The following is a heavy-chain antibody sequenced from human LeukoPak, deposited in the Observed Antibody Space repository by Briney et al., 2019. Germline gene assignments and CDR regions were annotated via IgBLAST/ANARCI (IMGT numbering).Heavy chain of an antibody. J-gene: IGHJ4*02. D-gene: IGHD1-26*01. CDR1: GFTVSSNY. Sequence: GWSLRLSCAASGFTVSSNYMSWVRQAPGKGLEWVSVIYSGGSTYYADSVKGRFTISRDNSKNTLYLQMNSLRAEDTAVYYCARFNSYSGSYGGVGFDYWGQGTLVTVSS. CDR2: IYSGGST. CDR3: ARFNSYSGSYGGVGFDY. V-gene: IGHV3-53*01.